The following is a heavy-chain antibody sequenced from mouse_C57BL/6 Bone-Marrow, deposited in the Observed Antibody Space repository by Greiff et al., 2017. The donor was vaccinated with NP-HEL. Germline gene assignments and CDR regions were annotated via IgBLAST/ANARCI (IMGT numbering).Heavy chain of an antibody. CDR2: INPSNGGT. V-gene: IGHV1-53*01. D-gene: IGHD1-1*01. Sequence: QVQLKESGTELVKPGASVKLSCKASGYTFTSYWMHWVKQRPGQGLEWIGNINPSNGGTNYNEKFKSKATLTVDKSSSTAYMQLSSLTSEDSAVYYCARAFITTVVANFDYWGQGTTLTVSS. J-gene: IGHJ2*01. CDR1: GYTFTSYW. CDR3: ARAFITTVVANFDY.